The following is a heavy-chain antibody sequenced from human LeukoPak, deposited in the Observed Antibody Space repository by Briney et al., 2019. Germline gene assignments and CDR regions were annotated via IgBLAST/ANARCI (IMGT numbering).Heavy chain of an antibody. D-gene: IGHD2-2*01. CDR2: IYYSGST. V-gene: IGHV4-59*12. J-gene: IGHJ5*02. CDR3: ASRPDIVVVPAASSWNWSDP. CDR1: GGSISSYY. Sequence: SETLSLTCTVSGGSISSYYWSWIRQPPGKGLEWIGYIYYSGSTNYNPSLKSRVTISVDTSKNQFSLKLSSVTAADTAVHYCASRPDIVVVPAASSWNWSDPWGQGTLVTVSS.